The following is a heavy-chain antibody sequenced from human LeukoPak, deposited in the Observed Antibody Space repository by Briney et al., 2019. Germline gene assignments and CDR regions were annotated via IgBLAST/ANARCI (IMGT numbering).Heavy chain of an antibody. D-gene: IGHD3-16*01. CDR1: GFTLSNYA. V-gene: IGHV3-33*01. Sequence: PGGSLRLSCAASGFTLSNYAMHWVRQTPGRGLEWVVVRYDGSNEYYSDSVKGRFAISKDTSKNTLYLQMNNLRAEDTAVYFCARDPGLRLDYWGQGTLLTVSS. J-gene: IGHJ4*02. CDR3: ARDPGLRLDY. CDR2: RYDGSNE.